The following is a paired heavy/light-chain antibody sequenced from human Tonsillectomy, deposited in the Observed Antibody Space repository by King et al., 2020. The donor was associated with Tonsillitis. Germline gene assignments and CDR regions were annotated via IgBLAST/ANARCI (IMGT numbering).Heavy chain of an antibody. D-gene: IGHD6-19*01. J-gene: IGHJ5*02. CDR2: VNSDGGNT. Sequence: EVQLVESGGGLVQPGGSLRLSCSASGFTFSSYAMHWVRQAPGKGLEYVSTVNSDGGNTYYADSVKGRFTISRDNSKSTLYLQMRSLRVEDTAVYYCVKGSGSSGWYDWFDPWGQGSLVTVSS. CDR3: VKGSGSSGWYDWFDP. V-gene: IGHV3-64D*06. CDR1: GFTFSSYA.
Light chain of an antibody. CDR3: QQYGPSPPYT. Sequence: EMVLTQSPGTLSLSPGERATLSCRASQSVSSSSLAWYQQKPGQAPRLLIYGASTRATGIPDRFSGRGSGTDFTLTISRLEPEDFAVYYCQQYGPSPPYTFGQGTKLE. CDR1: QSVSSSS. CDR2: GAS. V-gene: IGKV3-20*01. J-gene: IGKJ2*01.